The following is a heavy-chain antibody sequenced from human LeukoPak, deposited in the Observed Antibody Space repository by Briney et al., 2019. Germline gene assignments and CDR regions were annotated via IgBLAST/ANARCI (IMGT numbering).Heavy chain of an antibody. CDR2: IYYSGST. Sequence: SETLSLTCTVSGGSISSSSYYWGWIRQPPGKGLEWIGSIYYSGSTYYNPSLKSRVTISVDTSKNQFSLKLSSVTAADTAVYYCARDDAFDIWGQGTMVTVSS. V-gene: IGHV4-39*07. CDR3: ARDDAFDI. J-gene: IGHJ3*02. CDR1: GGSISSSSYY.